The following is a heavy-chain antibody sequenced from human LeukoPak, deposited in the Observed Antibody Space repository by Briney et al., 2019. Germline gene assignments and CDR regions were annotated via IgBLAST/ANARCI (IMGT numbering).Heavy chain of an antibody. CDR2: IYYSGST. Sequence: SETLSLTCTVSGGSISSSSYYWGWIRQPPGKGLEWIGSIYYSGSTYYNPSLKSRVTISVDTSKNQFSLKLSSVTAADTAVYYCARDDAFDIWGQGTMVTVSS. V-gene: IGHV4-39*07. CDR3: ARDDAFDI. J-gene: IGHJ3*02. CDR1: GGSISSSSYY.